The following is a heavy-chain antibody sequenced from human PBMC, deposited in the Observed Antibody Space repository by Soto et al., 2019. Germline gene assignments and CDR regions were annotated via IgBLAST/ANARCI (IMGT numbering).Heavy chain of an antibody. D-gene: IGHD3-22*01. J-gene: IGHJ3*02. CDR2: ISYDGSNK. V-gene: IGHV3-30-3*01. CDR3: ASCITMIVVVTQGYAFDI. Sequence: SGGSLRLSCAASGFTFSSYAMHWVRQAPGKGLEWVAVISYDGSNKYYADSVKGRFTISRDNSKNTLYLQMNSLRAEDTAVYYCASCITMIVVVTQGYAFDIWGQGTMVTVSS. CDR1: GFTFSSYA.